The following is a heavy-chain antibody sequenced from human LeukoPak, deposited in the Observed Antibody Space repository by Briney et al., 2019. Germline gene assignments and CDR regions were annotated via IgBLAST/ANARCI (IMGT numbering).Heavy chain of an antibody. CDR1: GFSISTYW. J-gene: IGHJ4*02. D-gene: IGHD3-10*01. CDR3: VRGVADSYGQFDN. CDR2: INPDGSTT. Sequence: PGGSLRLSCAASGFSISTYWIHWVRQAPGKGLVWVSRINPDGSTTYYADSVKGRITISRDNAKNTLYLQMNNLRAEDTAVYYCVRGVADSYGQFDNWGQGTLVTVSS. V-gene: IGHV3-74*01.